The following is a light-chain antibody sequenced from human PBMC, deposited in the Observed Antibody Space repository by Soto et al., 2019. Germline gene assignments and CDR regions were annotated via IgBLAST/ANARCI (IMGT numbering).Light chain of an antibody. V-gene: IGKV3-11*01. Sequence: ETVLTQSPATLSLSPGERVTLSCRASQNVRGFLAWYQHKPSQPPRLLIYDASNRDTGIPARFSGSGSGTNFTLTISNLEPEDCAFYYCHQRASWPLTFGGGTKVEIK. CDR3: HQRASWPLT. CDR2: DAS. CDR1: QNVRGF. J-gene: IGKJ4*01.